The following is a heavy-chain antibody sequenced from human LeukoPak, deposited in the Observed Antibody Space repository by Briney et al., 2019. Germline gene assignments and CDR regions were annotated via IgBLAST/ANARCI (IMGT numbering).Heavy chain of an antibody. CDR1: GFTFSSYA. Sequence: GSLRLSCAASGFTFSSYAMSWVRQAPGKGLEWVSAISGSGGSTYYADSVKGRFTISRDNSKNTLYLQMNSLRAEDTAVYYCAKVYWLGGSMDVWGKGTTVAVSS. CDR3: AKVYWLGGSMDV. J-gene: IGHJ6*03. V-gene: IGHV3-23*01. CDR2: ISGSGGST. D-gene: IGHD3-9*01.